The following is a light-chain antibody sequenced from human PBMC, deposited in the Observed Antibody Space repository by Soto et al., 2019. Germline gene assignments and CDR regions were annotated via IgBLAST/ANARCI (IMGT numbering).Light chain of an antibody. V-gene: IGKV4-1*01. CDR3: QQYYSNSPLT. Sequence: DIVMTQSPDSLAVSLGERATINCKSSQSLLYSSNNRNYLAWYQQRPGQPPKLLIYWASTRESGVPDRFSGSGSGTDFTLTISSLQAEDVAVYYCQQYYSNSPLTFGGGTTVEIK. J-gene: IGKJ4*01. CDR1: QSLLYSSNNRNY. CDR2: WAS.